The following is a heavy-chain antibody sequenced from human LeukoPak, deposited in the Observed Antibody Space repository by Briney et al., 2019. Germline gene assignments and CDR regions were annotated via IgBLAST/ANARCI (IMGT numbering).Heavy chain of an antibody. CDR3: ARDLGDSSGYYTFGY. D-gene: IGHD3-22*01. V-gene: IGHV1-46*01. CDR2: INPSGGST. J-gene: IGHJ4*02. Sequence: ASVKVSCKASGYTFTSYYMHWVRQAPGQGLECMGIINPSGGSTSYAQKFQGRVTMTRDTSTSTVYMELSSLRSEDTAVYYCARDLGDSSGYYTFGYWGQGTLVTVSS. CDR1: GYTFTSYY.